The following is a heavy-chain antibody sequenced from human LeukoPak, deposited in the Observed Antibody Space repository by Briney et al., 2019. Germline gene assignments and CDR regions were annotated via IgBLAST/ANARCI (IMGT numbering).Heavy chain of an antibody. J-gene: IGHJ6*02. D-gene: IGHD4-23*01. V-gene: IGHV3-48*01. Sequence: GGSLRLSCAASGFTFSSHSMNWVRQAPGKGLEWVSYISSSSGTIYYADSVKGRFTISRDNAKNSLYLQMNSLRAEDTAVYYCARDSRSRLRWDYYYYYGMDVWGQGTTVTVSS. CDR2: ISSSSGTI. CDR1: GFTFSSHS. CDR3: ARDSRSRLRWDYYYYYGMDV.